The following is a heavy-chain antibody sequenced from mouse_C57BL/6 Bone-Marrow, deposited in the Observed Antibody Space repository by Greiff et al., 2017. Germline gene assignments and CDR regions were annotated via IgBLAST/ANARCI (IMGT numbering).Heavy chain of an antibody. Sequence: VNVVESGAELARPGASVKLSCKASGYTFTSYGISWVKQRTGQGLEWIGEIYPRSGNTYYNEKFKGKATLTADKSSSTAYMELRSLTSEDSAVYFCARSFDGYYVAYWGQGTLVTVSA. CDR3: ARSFDGYYVAY. V-gene: IGHV1-81*01. CDR2: IYPRSGNT. D-gene: IGHD2-3*01. CDR1: GYTFTSYG. J-gene: IGHJ3*01.